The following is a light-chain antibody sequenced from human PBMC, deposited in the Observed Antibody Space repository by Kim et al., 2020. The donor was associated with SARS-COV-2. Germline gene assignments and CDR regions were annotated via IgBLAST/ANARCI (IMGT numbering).Light chain of an antibody. CDR2: GPT. J-gene: IGLJ1*01. CDR1: ARAINPAFY. V-gene: IGLV7-43*01. CDR3: LLFFGGSYV. Sequence: PGRQRPLPCASSARAINPAFYSSWFQQKPGQAPRPLIFGPTSKHPWSPARFSGSLLGGKAALTLSGVQAEDEADYYCLLFFGGSYVFGSGTKVTVL.